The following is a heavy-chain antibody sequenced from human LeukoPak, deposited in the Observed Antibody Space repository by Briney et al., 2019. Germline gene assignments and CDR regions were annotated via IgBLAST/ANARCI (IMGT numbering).Heavy chain of an antibody. CDR1: GFTFSSYA. V-gene: IGHV3-23*01. CDR3: AKQGYNAFDY. J-gene: IGHJ4*02. CDR2: ISGSGVST. D-gene: IGHD5-24*01. Sequence: GGSLRLSCAASGFTFSSYAMSWVRQAPGKGLEWVSHISGSGVSTYHADSVKGRFTISRDNSKNTLYLQMNSLRAEDTAVYYCAKQGYNAFDYWGQGTLVTVSS.